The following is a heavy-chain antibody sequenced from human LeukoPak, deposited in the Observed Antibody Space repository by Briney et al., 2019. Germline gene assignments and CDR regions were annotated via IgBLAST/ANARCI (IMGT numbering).Heavy chain of an antibody. CDR1: GFTFSSYS. V-gene: IGHV3-21*01. Sequence: KPGGSLRLSCAASGFTFSSYSMNWVRQAPGKGLEWVSLISTSSSYIYYADSVKGRFTISRDNAKNSLYLQMNTLRAEDTAVYYCARDPWGSSGYFQHWGQGTLVTVSS. CDR3: ARDPWGSSGYFQH. J-gene: IGHJ1*01. D-gene: IGHD6-19*01. CDR2: ISTSSSYI.